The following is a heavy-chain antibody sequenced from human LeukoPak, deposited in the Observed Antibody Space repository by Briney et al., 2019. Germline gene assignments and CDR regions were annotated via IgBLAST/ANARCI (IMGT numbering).Heavy chain of an antibody. D-gene: IGHD3-3*01. V-gene: IGHV3-30*18. CDR2: ISNDGSYK. Sequence: GRSLRLSCAASRFTFSSYGMHWVRQGPGKGLEWVAIISNDGSYKYYADSVKGRFTISRDNSKNTLYLQMNSLRAEDMAVYYCAKCPSVGVITSGGSYFDYWGQGTLVTVSS. CDR1: RFTFSSYG. J-gene: IGHJ4*02. CDR3: AKCPSVGVITSGGSYFDY.